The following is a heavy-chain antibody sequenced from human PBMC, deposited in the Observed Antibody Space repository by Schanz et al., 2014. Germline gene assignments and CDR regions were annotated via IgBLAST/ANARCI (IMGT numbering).Heavy chain of an antibody. CDR2: IWSDGTNE. D-gene: IGHD3-10*02. J-gene: IGHJ4*02. Sequence: QGQLVESGGGVVQPGKSLRLSCATSGFIFRSFGIHWVRQAPGKGLEWVAVIWSDGTNEYYADSVKGRFTISGDSSKYTVYLQMNSLRADDTAVYYCAKNQYDDVDLSSFYCDFWGQGTLVTVSS. CDR1: GFIFRSFG. V-gene: IGHV3-33*06. CDR3: AKNQYDDVDLSSFYCDF.